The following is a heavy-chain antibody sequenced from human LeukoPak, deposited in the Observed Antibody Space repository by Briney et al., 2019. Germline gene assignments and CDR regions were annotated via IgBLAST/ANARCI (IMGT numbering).Heavy chain of an antibody. CDR1: GFTFSSYA. D-gene: IGHD3-22*01. J-gene: IGHJ4*02. Sequence: LGGSLRLSCAASGFTFSSYAMSWVRQAPGKGLEWVSAISGSGGSTYYADSVKGRFTISRDNSKNTLYLQMNSLRAEDTAVYYCAKVRSMIVVVITVSGRRAFDYWGQGTLVTVSS. CDR2: ISGSGGST. CDR3: AKVRSMIVVVITVSGRRAFDY. V-gene: IGHV3-23*01.